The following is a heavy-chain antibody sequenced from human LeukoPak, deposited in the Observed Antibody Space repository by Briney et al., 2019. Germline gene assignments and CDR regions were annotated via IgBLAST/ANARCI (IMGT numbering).Heavy chain of an antibody. CDR1: GFTFSSYG. Sequence: PGGSLRLSCAASGFTFSSYGMHWVRQAPGKGLEWVAVISYDGSNKYYADSVKGRFTISRDNSKNALYLQMNSLRAEDTAVYYWAKEYYDFWSGYPQYYFDYWGQGTLVTVFS. V-gene: IGHV3-30*18. CDR3: AKEYYDFWSGYPQYYFDY. CDR2: ISYDGSNK. D-gene: IGHD3-3*01. J-gene: IGHJ4*02.